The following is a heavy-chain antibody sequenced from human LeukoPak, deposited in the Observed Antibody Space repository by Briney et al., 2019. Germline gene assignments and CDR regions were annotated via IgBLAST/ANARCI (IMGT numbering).Heavy chain of an antibody. Sequence: SETLSLTCTVSGGSISGSSDYWVWVRQPPGKRLEWIGSIYFSGSTHYRPSLRSRLTMSVDTRQNQFSLKLTSLTAEDTATYYCARNSSRPCGDTSCYPGGWFDTWGQGMLVTVSS. V-gene: IGHV4-39*01. CDR1: GGSISGSSDY. J-gene: IGHJ5*02. CDR3: ARNSSRPCGDTSCYPGGWFDT. CDR2: IYFSGST. D-gene: IGHD2-2*01.